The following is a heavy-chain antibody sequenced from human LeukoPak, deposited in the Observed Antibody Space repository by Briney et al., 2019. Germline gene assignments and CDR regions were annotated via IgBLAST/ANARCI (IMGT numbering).Heavy chain of an antibody. CDR3: ARHGSSSSCYRP. Sequence: SETLFLTCTVSGVSITNYYWSWIRQPPGKGLDGLGYVSYSWSTNYNPSLKSRVNISVDTSKNQFSLNLTSVTAADTAVYYCARHGSSSSCYRPWGQGTLVTVSS. CDR1: GVSITNYY. CDR2: VSYSWST. J-gene: IGHJ4*02. V-gene: IGHV4-59*08. D-gene: IGHD2-2*02.